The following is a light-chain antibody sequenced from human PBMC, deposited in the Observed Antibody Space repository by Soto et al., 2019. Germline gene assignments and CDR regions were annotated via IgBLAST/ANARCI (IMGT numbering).Light chain of an antibody. CDR3: SSYTGTSTCV. CDR1: SSDVGGYNY. CDR2: DVS. V-gene: IGLV2-14*03. J-gene: IGLJ1*01. Sequence: QSALTQPASVSGSPGQSITISCTGTSSDVGGYNYVSWYQHHPGKAPKLMIYDVSNRPSGVSNRFSGSKSGNTASLTISGPQAEDEADYYCSSYTGTSTCVFGTGTKVTV.